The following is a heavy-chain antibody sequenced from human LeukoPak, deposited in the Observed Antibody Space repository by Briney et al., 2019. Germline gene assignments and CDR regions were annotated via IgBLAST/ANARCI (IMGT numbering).Heavy chain of an antibody. J-gene: IGHJ4*02. D-gene: IGHD5-12*01. V-gene: IGHV3-21*04. CDR3: AGVATTEG. Sequence: GGSLRLSCAASGFTFSSYGMHWVRQAPGKGLEWVSVISWDGGSKYYADSVKGRFTISRDNAKNSLYLQMNSLRAEDTAVYYCAGVATTEGWGQGTLVTVSS. CDR2: ISWDGGSK. CDR1: GFTFSSYG.